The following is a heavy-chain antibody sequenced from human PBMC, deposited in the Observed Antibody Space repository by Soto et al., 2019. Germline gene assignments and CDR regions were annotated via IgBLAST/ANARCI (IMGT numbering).Heavy chain of an antibody. J-gene: IGHJ4*02. Sequence: SETLSLTCTVSGGSISSYYWSWIRQPPGKGLEWIGYIYYSGSTNYNPSLKSRVTISVDASKNQFSLKLSSVTAADTAVYYCARRVGGYSYGPFDYWGQGTLVTVSS. CDR2: IYYSGST. CDR1: GGSISSYY. D-gene: IGHD5-18*01. V-gene: IGHV4-59*08. CDR3: ARRVGGYSYGPFDY.